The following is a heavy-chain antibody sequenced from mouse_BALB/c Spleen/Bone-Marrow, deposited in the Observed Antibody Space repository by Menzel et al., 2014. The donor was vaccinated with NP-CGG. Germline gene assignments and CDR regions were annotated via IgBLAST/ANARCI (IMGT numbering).Heavy chain of an antibody. V-gene: IGHV1S56*01. CDR3: VRSRLRDWYFDV. Sequence: VKLQESGVELVKPGASVKLSCKASGNTFTSYDINWVRQRPEQRLEWIGWIFPGDSTTKYNEKFKGKATLTTDKSSSTVHMQLSRLTSEDSAVYFCVRSRLRDWYFDVWGAGTTVTISS. J-gene: IGHJ1*01. CDR1: GNTFTSYD. D-gene: IGHD1-2*01. CDR2: IFPGDSTT.